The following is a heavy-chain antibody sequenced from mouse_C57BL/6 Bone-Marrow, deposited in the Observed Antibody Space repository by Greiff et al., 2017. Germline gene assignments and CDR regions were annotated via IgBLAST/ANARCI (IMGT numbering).Heavy chain of an antibody. V-gene: IGHV5-4*01. CDR1: GFTFSSYA. Sequence: EVQVVESGGGLVKPGGSLKLSCAASGFTFSSYAMSWVRQTPEKRLEWVASISDGGSYTYYPDNVKGRFTISRDKAKNNLYLQMSHLTSEDTAMYYCAGRARDTAVVDHDYWGQGTTLTVST. J-gene: IGHJ2*01. CDR3: AGRARDTAVVDHDY. CDR2: ISDGGSYT. D-gene: IGHD1-1*01.